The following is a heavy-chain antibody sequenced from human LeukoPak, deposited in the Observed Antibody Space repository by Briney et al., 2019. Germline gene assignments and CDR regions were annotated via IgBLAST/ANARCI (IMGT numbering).Heavy chain of an antibody. Sequence: GGSLRLSCAASGFPFSSHAMNWVRQAPGKGLEWVSNISGRGGSTYYADSVKGRFTISRDNSRNTLYLQMNSLRAEDTAVYYCAKSVGGTGDPVDYWGQGTLVIVSA. V-gene: IGHV3-23*01. CDR3: AKSVGGTGDPVDY. J-gene: IGHJ4*02. D-gene: IGHD6-19*01. CDR1: GFPFSSHA. CDR2: ISGRGGST.